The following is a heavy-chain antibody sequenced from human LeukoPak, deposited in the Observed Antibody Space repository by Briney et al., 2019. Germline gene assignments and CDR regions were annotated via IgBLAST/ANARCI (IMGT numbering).Heavy chain of an antibody. CDR2: ISSSSSYI. Sequence: GGSLRLSCAASGFTFSSYSMNWVRQAPGKGLEWVSSISSSSSYIYYADSVKGRFTISRDNAKNTLYLQLSSLRAEDTAVYYCTRNSGWYRISWGQGTLVIVSS. D-gene: IGHD6-19*01. J-gene: IGHJ4*02. V-gene: IGHV3-21*04. CDR3: TRNSGWYRIS. CDR1: GFTFSSYS.